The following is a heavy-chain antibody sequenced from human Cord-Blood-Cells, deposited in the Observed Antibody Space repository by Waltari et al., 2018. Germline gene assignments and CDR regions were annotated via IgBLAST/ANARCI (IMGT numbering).Heavy chain of an antibody. CDR3: AHYYYDSSGYYEGAFDI. Sequence: QITLKESGPTLVKPTQTLTRTCTFSGFSLSTSGVGVGWVRQPPGKALEWLALIYWDDDKRYSPSLKSRLTITKDTSKNQVVLTMTNMDPVDTATYYCAHYYYDSSGYYEGAFDIWGQGTMVTVSS. CDR2: IYWDDDK. D-gene: IGHD3-22*01. V-gene: IGHV2-5*02. CDR1: GFSLSTSGVG. J-gene: IGHJ3*02.